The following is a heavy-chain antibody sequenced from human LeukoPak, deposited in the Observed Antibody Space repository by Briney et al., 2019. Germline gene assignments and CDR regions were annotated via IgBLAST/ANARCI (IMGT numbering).Heavy chain of an antibody. Sequence: GASVKVSCKASGYTFTSYGISWVRQAPGQGLEWMGWISAYNGNTNYAQKLQGRVTMTTDTSTSTAYMELRSLRSDDTAVYYCARGVAMVGDYYYGMDVWGQGTTVTVSS. V-gene: IGHV1-18*01. CDR1: GYTFTSYG. CDR2: ISAYNGNT. CDR3: ARGVAMVGDYYYGMDV. J-gene: IGHJ6*02. D-gene: IGHD5-18*01.